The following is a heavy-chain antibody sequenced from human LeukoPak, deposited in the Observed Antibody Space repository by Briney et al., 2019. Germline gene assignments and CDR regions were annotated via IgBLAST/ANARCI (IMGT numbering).Heavy chain of an antibody. CDR2: ISSSGSTI. Sequence: GGSLRLSCAASGFTFSSYEMNWVRQAPGKGLEWVSYISSSGSTIYYADSVKGRFTISRDNAKNSLYLQMNSLRAEDTAVYYCARDCGDDCYSAFDIWGQGTMVTVSS. CDR1: GFTFSSYE. V-gene: IGHV3-48*03. D-gene: IGHD2-21*02. CDR3: ARDCGDDCYSAFDI. J-gene: IGHJ3*02.